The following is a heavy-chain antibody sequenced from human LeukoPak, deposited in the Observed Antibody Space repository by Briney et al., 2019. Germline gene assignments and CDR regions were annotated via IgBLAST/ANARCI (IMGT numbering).Heavy chain of an antibody. CDR1: GFTFSSYA. CDR3: ARVAHILMAGYYFDY. Sequence: HPGGSLRLSCAASGFTFSSYAMHWVRQAPGKGLEWVAVISYDGSNKYYADSVKGRFTISRDNSKNTLYLQVNSLRAEDTAVYYCARVAHILMAGYYFDYWGQGTLVTVSS. CDR2: ISYDGSNK. V-gene: IGHV3-30*01. D-gene: IGHD5-24*01. J-gene: IGHJ4*02.